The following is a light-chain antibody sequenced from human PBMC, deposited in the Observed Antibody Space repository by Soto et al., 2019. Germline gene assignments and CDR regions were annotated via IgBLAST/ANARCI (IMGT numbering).Light chain of an antibody. CDR1: QSVSSSY. CDR3: QQYSDSPPT. Sequence: IVLTQSPGTLSLSPGERATLSCSASQSVSSSYLAWYQQKPGQAPRLLIFGASDRATGIPDRFSGSGSGTDFTLTIDRLEPEDFAMYYCQQYSDSPPTFGQGTKVDIK. CDR2: GAS. J-gene: IGKJ1*01. V-gene: IGKV3-20*01.